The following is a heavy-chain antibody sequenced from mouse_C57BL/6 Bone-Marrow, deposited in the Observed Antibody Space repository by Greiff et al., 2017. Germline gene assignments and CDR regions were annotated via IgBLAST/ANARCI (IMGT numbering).Heavy chain of an antibody. CDR3: ALANWDPVGFAY. CDR2: IYPRSGNT. CDR1: GYTFTSYG. V-gene: IGHV1-81*01. J-gene: IGHJ3*01. Sequence: VQLQQSGAELARPGASVKLSCKASGYTFTSYGISWVKQRTGQGLEWIGGIYPRSGNTYYNEKFKGKATLTADKSSSTAYMELRSLTSEDSAVYFCALANWDPVGFAYWGQGTLVTVSA. D-gene: IGHD4-1*01.